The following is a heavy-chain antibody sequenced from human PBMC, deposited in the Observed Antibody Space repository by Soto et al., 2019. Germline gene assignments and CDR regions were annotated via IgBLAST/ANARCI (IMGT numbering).Heavy chain of an antibody. CDR1: GGSISSYY. CDR3: ARDRAARRGLYYYYYGIDV. V-gene: IGHV4-59*01. Sequence: KASETLSLTCTVSGGSISSYYWSWIRQPPGKGLEWIGYIYYSGSTNYNPSLKSRVTISVDTSKNQFSLKLSSVTAADTAVYYCARDRAARRGLYYYYYGIDVWGQGTTVTVSS. D-gene: IGHD6-6*01. J-gene: IGHJ6*02. CDR2: IYYSGST.